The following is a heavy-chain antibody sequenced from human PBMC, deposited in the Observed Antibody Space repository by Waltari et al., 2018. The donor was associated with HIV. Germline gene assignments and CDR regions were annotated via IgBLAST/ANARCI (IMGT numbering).Heavy chain of an antibody. V-gene: IGHV3-9*01. CDR2: ISWHSTRI. CDR1: GFKFDDYA. CDR3: SRGPMYNWFDP. J-gene: IGHJ5*02. Sequence: EVQLVESGGGLVQPGRSLRLSCTASGFKFDDYATHWVRQPPGKGLEWVSSISWHSTRITYADSVKGRFTISRDNAKKSLYLQMDSLRPEDTAFYYCSRGPMYNWFDPWGQGTLVTVSS. D-gene: IGHD3-10*02.